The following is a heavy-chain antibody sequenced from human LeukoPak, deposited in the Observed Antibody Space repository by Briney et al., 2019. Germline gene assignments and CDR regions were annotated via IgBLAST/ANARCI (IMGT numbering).Heavy chain of an antibody. CDR1: GGSFSGYY. V-gene: IGHV4-34*01. Sequence: SETPSLTCAVYGGSFSGYYWSWIRQPPGKGLEWIGEINHSGSTNYNPSLKSRVTISVDTSKSQFSLRLSSVTAADTAVYYCASGPYDCSSTSCYDPFDYWGQGTLVTVSS. J-gene: IGHJ4*02. D-gene: IGHD2-2*01. CDR2: INHSGST. CDR3: ASGPYDCSSTSCYDPFDY.